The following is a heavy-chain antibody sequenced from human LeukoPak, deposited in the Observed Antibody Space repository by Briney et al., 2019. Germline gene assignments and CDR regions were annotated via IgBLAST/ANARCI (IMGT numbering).Heavy chain of an antibody. D-gene: IGHD6-6*01. CDR2: DYCSGSN. Sequence: SETLSLTCTVYGGSISSNCYYWVWLPQPPGKGLEWFGDDYCSGSNYSNPSLKSRVTISVDTSKNQFCLKPRSVTAADTAVYYCARVRRAARQHWVDPWGQGTLVTASS. CDR1: GGSISSNCYY. J-gene: IGHJ5*02. CDR3: ARVRRAARQHWVDP. V-gene: IGHV4-39*07.